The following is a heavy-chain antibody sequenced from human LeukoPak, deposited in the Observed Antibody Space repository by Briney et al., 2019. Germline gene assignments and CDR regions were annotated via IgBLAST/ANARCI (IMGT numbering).Heavy chain of an antibody. D-gene: IGHD2-15*01. Sequence: SETLSLTCGVSGDSISRTIWWSWVRQPPGKGLEWIGEVYRDGGTNHNPSLKSRVSMSVDKSKNQFSLELRSVTAADTAVYYCARAGGYCGRISCPYYFDYWGQGSLVAVSS. CDR2: VYRDGGT. J-gene: IGHJ4*02. CDR1: GDSISRTIW. V-gene: IGHV4-4*02. CDR3: ARAGGYCGRISCPYYFDY.